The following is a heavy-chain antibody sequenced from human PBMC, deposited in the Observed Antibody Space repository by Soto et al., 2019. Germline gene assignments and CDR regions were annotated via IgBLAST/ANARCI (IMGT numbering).Heavy chain of an antibody. J-gene: IGHJ4*02. V-gene: IGHV1-24*01. D-gene: IGHD1-26*01. CDR1: GYFLTALS. CDR2: FDREDGET. Sequence: GASVKVSCKVSGYFLTALSIHWVRQAPGKGLEWMGGFDREDGETIYAQKFQGRVTMTEDTSTDSAYMELSSLTSEDTAIYYCAHGEGIVKSIVYFDSWGQGTPVTVSS. CDR3: AHGEGIVKSIVYFDS.